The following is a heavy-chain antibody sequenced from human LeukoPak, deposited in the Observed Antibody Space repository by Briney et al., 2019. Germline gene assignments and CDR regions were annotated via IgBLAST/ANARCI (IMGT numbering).Heavy chain of an antibody. V-gene: IGHV3-7*05. Sequence: GGSLRLSCAASGFTLSNYWMSWVRQAPGKGLEWVANIKQDGSGKNYVDSVKGRFTISRDNAKNSLYLQMDSLRAEDTAVYYCASHIGSFSGLGYWGQGTLVTVSS. CDR2: IKQDGSGK. CDR1: GFTLSNYW. D-gene: IGHD6-13*01. CDR3: ASHIGSFSGLGY. J-gene: IGHJ4*02.